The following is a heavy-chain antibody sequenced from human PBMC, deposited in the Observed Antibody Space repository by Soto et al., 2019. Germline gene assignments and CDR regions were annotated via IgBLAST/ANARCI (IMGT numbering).Heavy chain of an antibody. CDR1: GGSISSSSYY. Sequence: PSETLSLTCTVSGGSISSSSYYWGWIRQPPGKGLEWIGSIYYSGSTYYNPSLKSRVTISVDTSKNQFSLKLSSVTAADTAVYYCARNRAVGGCDSDYWGQGTRVTVTS. V-gene: IGHV4-39*01. CDR3: ARNRAVGGCDSDY. D-gene: IGHD6-19*01. CDR2: IYYSGST. J-gene: IGHJ4*02.